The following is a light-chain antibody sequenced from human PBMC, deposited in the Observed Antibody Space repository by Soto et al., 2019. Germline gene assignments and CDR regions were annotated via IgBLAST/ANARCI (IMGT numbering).Light chain of an antibody. CDR3: QQSYSTPIT. CDR1: QSLRGW. V-gene: IGKV1-5*01. Sequence: IQMTQSPATLSASVGDRVTITCRASQSLRGWLAWYQQRPGKAPKALIYDASTLASGVPSRFNGSGSGTDFTLTISSLQPEDFATYYCQQSYSTPITFGQGTRLEI. J-gene: IGKJ5*01. CDR2: DAS.